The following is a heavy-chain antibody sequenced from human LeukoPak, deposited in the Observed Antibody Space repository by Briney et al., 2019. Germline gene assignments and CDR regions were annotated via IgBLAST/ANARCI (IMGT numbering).Heavy chain of an antibody. CDR1: GYTFTSYY. CDR2: INPSGGST. J-gene: IGHJ4*02. Sequence: ASVKVSCKASGYTFTSYYMHGVRQAPGQGLEWMGIINPSGGSTTYAQKFRGRLTMTRDMSTSTAYMELSSLRSEDTAVYYCARGSRPVYNLLTGKRYFDYWGQGTLLTVSS. CDR3: ARGSRPVYNLLTGKRYFDY. V-gene: IGHV1-46*01. D-gene: IGHD3-9*01.